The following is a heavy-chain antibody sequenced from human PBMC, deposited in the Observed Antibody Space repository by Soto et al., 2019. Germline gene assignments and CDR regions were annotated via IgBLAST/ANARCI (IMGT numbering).Heavy chain of an antibody. V-gene: IGHV4-61*03. J-gene: IGHJ5*02. CDR1: GGSVSTDNHY. CDR3: AMYTIFGHIDP. CDR2: IYYSGTL. D-gene: IGHD3-3*01. Sequence: LSLTCSVSGGSVSTDNHYWNWIRQPPGRGLEWIGYIYYSGTLNYNPSLKSRVTISADTSRNYFSLKLTSVTAADTAVYYCAMYTIFGHIDPWGQGTQVTVSS.